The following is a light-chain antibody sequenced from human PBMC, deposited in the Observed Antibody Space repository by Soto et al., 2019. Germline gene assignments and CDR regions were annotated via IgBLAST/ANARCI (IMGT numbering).Light chain of an antibody. CDR1: SSDIGAYKY. V-gene: IGLV2-8*01. CDR3: SSYAGSKTTRV. Sequence: QSALTQPASVSGSPGQSITISCTGTSSDIGAYKYVSWYQQHPGRAPKLMIYEVSKRPSGVPDRFSGSKSGNTASLTVSGLQAEDEADYYCSSYAGSKTTRVFGGGTKVTVL. CDR2: EVS. J-gene: IGLJ3*02.